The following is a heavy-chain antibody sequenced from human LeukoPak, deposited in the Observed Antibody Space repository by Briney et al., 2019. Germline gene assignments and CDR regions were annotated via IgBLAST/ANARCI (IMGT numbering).Heavy chain of an antibody. CDR2: IYSGGST. J-gene: IGHJ4*02. CDR1: GFTVSSNY. CDR3: ARVDYGSGSYFDY. D-gene: IGHD3-10*01. V-gene: IGHV3-53*01. Sequence: PGGSLRLSCAASGFTVSSNYMSWVRRAPGKGLEWVSVIYSGGSTDYADSVKGRFAISRDNSKNMLYLQLNSLRAGDTAVYYCARVDYGSGSYFDYWGQGTLVTVSS.